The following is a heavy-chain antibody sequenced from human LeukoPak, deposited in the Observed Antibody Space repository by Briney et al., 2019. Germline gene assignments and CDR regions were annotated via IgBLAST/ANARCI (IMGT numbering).Heavy chain of an antibody. CDR2: ISERGGST. V-gene: IGHV3-23*01. Sequence: GGSLRLSCAASGFSFSTYAMSWVRQAPGKGLEWVSYISERGGSTSYADSVKGRFTISRDTSLNTLYLQMTSLRAEDTAVYFCAKRGIVIRGILVIGYHQEAYHYDYWGQGVLVTVSS. D-gene: IGHD3-10*01. J-gene: IGHJ4*02. CDR1: GFSFSTYA. CDR3: AKRGIVIRGILVIGYHQEAYHYDY.